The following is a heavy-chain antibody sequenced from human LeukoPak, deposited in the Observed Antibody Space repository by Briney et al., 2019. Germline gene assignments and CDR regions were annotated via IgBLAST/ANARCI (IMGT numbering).Heavy chain of an antibody. V-gene: IGHV4-34*01. D-gene: IGHD6-13*01. CDR3: ARVPQRFDP. Sequence: SETLSLTCAVYGGSFSGYYWSWIRRPPGKGLEWIGEINHSGSTNYNPSLKSRVTISVDTSKNQFSQKLSSVTAADTAVYYCARVPQRFDPWGQGTLVTVSS. J-gene: IGHJ5*02. CDR2: INHSGST. CDR1: GGSFSGYY.